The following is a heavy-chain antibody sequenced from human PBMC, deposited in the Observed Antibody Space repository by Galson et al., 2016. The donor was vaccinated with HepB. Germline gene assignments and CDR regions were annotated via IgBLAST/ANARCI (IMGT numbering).Heavy chain of an antibody. CDR3: ARHGPITTHFY. CDR2: LYYSGST. V-gene: IGHV4-39*01. J-gene: IGHJ4*02. Sequence: ETLSLTCTVSDDSITSSRYYWGWIRQPPGKGLEWIGSLYYSGSTFYNPSLKSRVTLSVDTSKKQFSLKLNSVTAADTAVYYCARHGPITTHFYWGQGALVIVSS. CDR1: DDSITSSRYY. D-gene: IGHD4-11*01.